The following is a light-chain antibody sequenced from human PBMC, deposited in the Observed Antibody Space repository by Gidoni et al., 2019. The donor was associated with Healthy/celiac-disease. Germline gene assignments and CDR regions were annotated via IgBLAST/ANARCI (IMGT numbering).Light chain of an antibody. CDR1: QRVSSY. CDR3: QQRSNWARRT. J-gene: IGKJ4*01. CDR2: DAA. Sequence: EIVLTQSPATLSLSPGERATLSCRASQRVSSYLAWYQQKPGQAPRLLIYDAANRATGIPARFSGSGSGKDCTLSISSLEPEDFAVDDGQQRSNWARRTFAGEAKVEIK. V-gene: IGKV3-11*01.